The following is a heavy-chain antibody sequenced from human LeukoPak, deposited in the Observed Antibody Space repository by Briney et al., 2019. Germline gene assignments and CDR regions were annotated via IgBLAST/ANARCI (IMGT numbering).Heavy chain of an antibody. J-gene: IGHJ4*02. CDR1: GFIFNNYA. D-gene: IGHD6-19*01. V-gene: IGHV3-9*01. Sequence: GGSLRLSCAGSGFIFNNYAMHWVRQPPGKGLEWVSGISWNSGSIDYADSVEGRFTISRDNAKNSLYLQMNSLRVEDTAFYYCAKDNRRHYTSGPNPDSLHWGQGALVTVSS. CDR3: AKDNRRHYTSGPNPDSLH. CDR2: ISWNSGSI.